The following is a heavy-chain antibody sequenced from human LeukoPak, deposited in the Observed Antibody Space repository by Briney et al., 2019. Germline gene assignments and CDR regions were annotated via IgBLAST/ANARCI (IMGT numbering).Heavy chain of an antibody. CDR1: GFTVSSNY. D-gene: IGHD2-15*01. V-gene: IGHV3-53*01. J-gene: IGHJ4*02. CDR2: IYSGGST. Sequence: GGSLRLSCAASGFTVSSNYMSWVRQAPGKGLEWVSVIYSGGSTYYADSVKGRFTISRDNSKNTLYLQMNSLRAEDTAVYYCARGILGYCSGGSCLNYSDYWGQGTLVTVSS. CDR3: ARGILGYCSGGSCLNYSDY.